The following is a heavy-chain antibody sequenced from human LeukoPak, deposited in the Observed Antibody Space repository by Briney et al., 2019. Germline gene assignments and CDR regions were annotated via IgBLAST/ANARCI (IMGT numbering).Heavy chain of an antibody. CDR3: ARDAGSGSYFDY. D-gene: IGHD3-10*01. Sequence: PGGSLRPSCAASGFTFSSYAMHWVRQAPGKGLEWVAVISYDGSNKYYADSVKGRFTISRDNSKNTLYLQMNSLRADDTAVYYCARDAGSGSYFDYWGQGTLVTVSS. V-gene: IGHV3-30*04. CDR1: GFTFSSYA. J-gene: IGHJ4*02. CDR2: ISYDGSNK.